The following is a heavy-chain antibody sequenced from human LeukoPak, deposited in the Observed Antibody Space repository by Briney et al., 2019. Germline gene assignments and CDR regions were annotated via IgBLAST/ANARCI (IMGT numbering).Heavy chain of an antibody. CDR3: ARGLSDYGDSLDAFDI. CDR2: IYHSGST. CDR1: GGSISSGGYS. D-gene: IGHD4-17*01. Sequence: SETLSLTCTVSGGSISSGGYSWSWIRQPPGKGLEWIGYIYHSGSTYYNPSLKSRVTISVDRSKNQFSLKLSSVTAADTAVYYCARGLSDYGDSLDAFDIWGQGTMVTVSS. J-gene: IGHJ3*02. V-gene: IGHV4-30-2*01.